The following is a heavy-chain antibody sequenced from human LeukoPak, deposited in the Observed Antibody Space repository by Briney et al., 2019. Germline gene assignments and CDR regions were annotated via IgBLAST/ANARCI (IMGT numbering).Heavy chain of an antibody. Sequence: GGSLRLSCAVSGFTFSSYEMNWVRQAPGKGLEWVSYISSSGTTIYYADSVKGRFTISGDNAKNSLYLQMNSLRAEDTAVYYCARDGGYSYGQFDYWGQGTLVTVSS. CDR1: GFTFSSYE. CDR3: ARDGGYSYGQFDY. D-gene: IGHD5-18*01. CDR2: ISSSGTTI. J-gene: IGHJ4*02. V-gene: IGHV3-48*03.